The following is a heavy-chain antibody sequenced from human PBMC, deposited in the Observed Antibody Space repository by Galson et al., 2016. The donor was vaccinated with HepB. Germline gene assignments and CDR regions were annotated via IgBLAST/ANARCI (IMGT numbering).Heavy chain of an antibody. D-gene: IGHD2-2*01. J-gene: IGHJ4*02. V-gene: IGHV4-39*07. CDR2: IHSSGTS. CDR1: GDSISNVGRH. CDR3: ATVRAGCSSTSCYIDH. Sequence: SETLSLTCSVSGDSISNVGRHWGWFRQSPGMGLEYIGSIHSSGTSYSNPSLTSRVTVSADTSRNQFFLNLNSVTAADTAVYYCATVRAGCSSTSCYIDHWGQGTLVTVSS.